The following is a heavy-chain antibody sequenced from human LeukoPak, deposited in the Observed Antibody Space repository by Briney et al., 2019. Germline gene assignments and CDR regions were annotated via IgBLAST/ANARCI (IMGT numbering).Heavy chain of an antibody. J-gene: IGHJ4*02. V-gene: IGHV3-13*04. CDR3: ARGMGSGSSSVFDF. CDR2: IDTGGGT. D-gene: IGHD3-10*01. CDR1: GFTFSSYD. Sequence: GGSLRLSCAASGFTFSSYDMHWVRQATGKGLEWVSGIDTGGGTYYPGSVKGRFTISRENAENSLYLQMTNLRAGDTAMYYCARGMGSGSSSVFDFWGQGTLVTVSS.